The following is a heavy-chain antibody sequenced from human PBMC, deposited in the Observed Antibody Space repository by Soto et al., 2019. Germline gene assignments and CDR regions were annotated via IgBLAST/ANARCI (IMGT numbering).Heavy chain of an antibody. D-gene: IGHD6-13*01. CDR2: IRYDGSNK. Sequence: WGSLRLPCAASAFTFSSYGMHWVRQAPGKGLEWVAVIRYDGSNKYYADSVKGRFTISRDNSKNTLYLQMNSLRAEDTAVYYCARDVGGIAEAVPGYYGMDVWGQGTTVTVSS. V-gene: IGHV3-33*01. J-gene: IGHJ6*02. CDR1: AFTFSSYG. CDR3: ARDVGGIAEAVPGYYGMDV.